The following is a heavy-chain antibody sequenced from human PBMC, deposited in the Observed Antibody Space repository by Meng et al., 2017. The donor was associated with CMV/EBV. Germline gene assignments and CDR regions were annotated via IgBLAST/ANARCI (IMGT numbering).Heavy chain of an antibody. D-gene: IGHD6-19*01. J-gene: IGHJ4*02. CDR2: IYPGDSDT. CDR1: GYTFTSYY. CDR3: ARQMRDDSSGWYAFDY. Sequence: KVSCKASGYTFTSYYMHWVRQAPGQGLEWMGIIYPGDSDTRYSPSFQGQVTISADKSISTAYLQWSSLKASDTAMYYCARQMRDDSSGWYAFDYWGQGTLVTVSS. V-gene: IGHV5-51*01.